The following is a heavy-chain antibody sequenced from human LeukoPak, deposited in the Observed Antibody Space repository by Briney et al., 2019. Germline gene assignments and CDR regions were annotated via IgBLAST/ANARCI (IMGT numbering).Heavy chain of an antibody. V-gene: IGHV4-34*01. Sequence: PSETLSLTCAVYGGSLSHYYWSWIRQPPGKGLEWIGEINHSGSTNYNPSRKSRVTISVDMSKNQFSLELTSVTDAATAVYYCARGPASGSNFAWFDPWGQGTLVTVSS. CDR1: GGSLSHYY. J-gene: IGHJ5*02. D-gene: IGHD3-10*01. CDR3: ARGPASGSNFAWFDP. CDR2: INHSGST.